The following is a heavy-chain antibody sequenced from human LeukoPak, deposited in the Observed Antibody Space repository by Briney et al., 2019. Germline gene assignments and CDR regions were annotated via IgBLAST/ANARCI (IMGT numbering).Heavy chain of an antibody. CDR2: IYYSGGT. Sequence: SETLSLTCTVSGGSINSYYWSWIRQPPGKGLEWIGQIYYSGGTDYNPSLKSRVSISLDTPKNQLSLRLTSVTAADTAVYYCARHLDYGDHQGAFDIWGQGTMVTVSS. CDR3: ARHLDYGDHQGAFDI. CDR1: GGSINSYY. V-gene: IGHV4-59*08. J-gene: IGHJ3*02. D-gene: IGHD4-17*01.